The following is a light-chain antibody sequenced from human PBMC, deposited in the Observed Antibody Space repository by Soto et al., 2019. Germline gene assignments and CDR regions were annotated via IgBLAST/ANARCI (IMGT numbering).Light chain of an antibody. V-gene: IGKV3-20*01. J-gene: IGKJ4*01. CDR3: QQYGSSPP. CDR2: GAS. Sequence: EIVLTQSPGTLSLSPGERATLSCRASQSVSSSYLAWYQQKPGQAPRLLIYGASSRATGIPDRFSGSGSGTDFTITISRLEPEDVAVYYCQQYGSSPPLGGGTKVEIK. CDR1: QSVSSSY.